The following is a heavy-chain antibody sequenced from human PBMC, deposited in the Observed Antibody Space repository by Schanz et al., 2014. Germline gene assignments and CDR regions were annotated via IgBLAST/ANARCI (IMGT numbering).Heavy chain of an antibody. D-gene: IGHD6-6*01. V-gene: IGHV3-33*06. CDR1: GFTFNNYG. J-gene: IGHJ6*02. CDR3: AKGSMAARPLLPTDYYFYGPDI. Sequence: QVQLVESGGGVVRPGRSLRLSCAASGFTFNNYGMHWVRQAPGKGLEWVAVIWYDGTDRYYADSVKGRFTISRDNSKNTLYLQINSLRAEDTAVYYCAKGSMAARPLLPTDYYFYGPDIWGQGTTVTVSS. CDR2: IWYDGTDR.